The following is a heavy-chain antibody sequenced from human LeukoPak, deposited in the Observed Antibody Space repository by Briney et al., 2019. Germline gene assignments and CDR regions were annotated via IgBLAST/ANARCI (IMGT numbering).Heavy chain of an antibody. J-gene: IGHJ4*02. CDR1: GFTFSSYG. Sequence: GGSLRLSCAASGFTFSSYGMHWVRQAPGKGLEWVAVIWYDGSNKYYADSVKGRFTISRDNAKNTLYLQMNSLRADDSGVYYCATGHSYGYDYWGQGVLVTVSS. V-gene: IGHV3-33*03. D-gene: IGHD5-18*01. CDR2: IWYDGSNK. CDR3: ATGHSYGYDY.